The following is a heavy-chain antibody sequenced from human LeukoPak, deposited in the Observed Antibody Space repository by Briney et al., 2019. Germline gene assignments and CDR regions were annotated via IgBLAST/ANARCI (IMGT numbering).Heavy chain of an antibody. CDR3: AGQSHDSGGYYLHYFDY. D-gene: IGHD3-22*01. Sequence: ASVKVSCKASGYSFSSFAMNWVRQVPGQGLEWVGWINTNTANPTYAQGFTGRFVFSLDTSVSTAYLQINSLKAEDTAMYYCAGQSHDSGGYYLHYFDYWGQGTLVTVSS. J-gene: IGHJ4*02. CDR1: GYSFSSFA. CDR2: INTNTANP. V-gene: IGHV7-4-1*02.